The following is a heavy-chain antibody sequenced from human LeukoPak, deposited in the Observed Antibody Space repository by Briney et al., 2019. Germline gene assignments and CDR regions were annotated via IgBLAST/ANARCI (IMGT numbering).Heavy chain of an antibody. CDR2: IYYSGST. J-gene: IGHJ4*02. Sequence: SETLSLTCTVSGGSISSGDYYWSWIRQPPGKGLEWIGYIYYSGSTYYNPSLKSRVTISVDTSKNQFSLNLRSVTAADTAVYFCVRLIPRIAGAADDYWGQGTLVTVSS. CDR3: VRLIPRIAGAADDY. V-gene: IGHV4-30-4*01. CDR1: GGSISSGDYY. D-gene: IGHD6-13*01.